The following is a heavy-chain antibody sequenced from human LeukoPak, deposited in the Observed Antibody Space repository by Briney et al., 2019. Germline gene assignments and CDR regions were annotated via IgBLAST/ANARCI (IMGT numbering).Heavy chain of an antibody. CDR2: IYTSGST. CDR3: ASHTILNWFDP. J-gene: IGHJ5*02. Sequence: PSETLSLTCTVSGGSISSYYWSWIPQPAGKGPEWIGRIYTSGSTNYNPSLKSRVTMSVDTSKNQFSLKLSSVTAADTAVYYCASHTILNWFDPWGQGTLVTVSS. CDR1: GGSISSYY. D-gene: IGHD3-3*01. V-gene: IGHV4-4*07.